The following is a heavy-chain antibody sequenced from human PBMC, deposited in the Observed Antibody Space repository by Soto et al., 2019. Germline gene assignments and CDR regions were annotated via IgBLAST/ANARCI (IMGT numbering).Heavy chain of an antibody. CDR1: GGSISSYY. V-gene: IGHV4-59*01. Sequence: ETLSLTCTVSGGSISSYYWSWIRQPPGKGLEWIGYIYYSGSTNYNPSLKSRVTISVDTSKNQFSLKLSSVTAADTAVYYCASSSTGLGHYGMDVWGQGTTVTVSS. CDR3: ASSSTGLGHYGMDV. J-gene: IGHJ6*02. D-gene: IGHD1-1*01. CDR2: IYYSGST.